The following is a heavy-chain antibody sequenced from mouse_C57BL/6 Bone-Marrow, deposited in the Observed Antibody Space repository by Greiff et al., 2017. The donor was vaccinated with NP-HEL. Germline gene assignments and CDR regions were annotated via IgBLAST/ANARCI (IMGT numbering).Heavy chain of an antibody. J-gene: IGHJ4*01. CDR3: ARDRDWDVLYYYAMDY. CDR1: GFTFSSYA. CDR2: ISDGGSYT. Sequence: LVMPGASVKPGGSLKLSCAASGFTFSSYAMSWVRQTPEKRLEWVATISDGGSYTYYPDNVKGRFTISRDNAKNNLYLQMSHLKSEDTAMYYCARDRDWDVLYYYAMDYWGQGTSVTVSS. V-gene: IGHV5-4*01. D-gene: IGHD4-1*01.